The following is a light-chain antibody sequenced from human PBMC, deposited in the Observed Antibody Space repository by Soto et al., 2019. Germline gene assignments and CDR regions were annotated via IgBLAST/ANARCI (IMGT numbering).Light chain of an antibody. J-gene: IGLJ1*01. V-gene: IGLV1-40*01. Sequence: QSVLAQPPSVSGAPGQRGTISCTGSRANIGAGYDVHWYQQLPGTAPKLLIYSNINRPSGVPDRFSGSKSGTSASLAITGLQAEDEADYYCQSYDRSLGGNYVFGTGTKVTVL. CDR3: QSYDRSLGGNYV. CDR1: RANIGAGYD. CDR2: SNI.